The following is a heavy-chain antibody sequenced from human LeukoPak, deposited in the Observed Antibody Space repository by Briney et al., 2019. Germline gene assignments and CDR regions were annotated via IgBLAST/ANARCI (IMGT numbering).Heavy chain of an antibody. CDR1: GYTIGSYA. CDR3: ARANYGSGTRWFDP. CDR2: INAGSDNT. D-gene: IGHD3-10*01. V-gene: IGHV1-3*01. J-gene: IGHJ5*02. Sequence: AASVKVSCKASGYTIGSYAIHWVRQAPGQGLEWMGWINAGSDNTKYSQKFQGRVTITRDTSASTVYMELSSLRSEDTAMYYCARANYGSGTRWFDPWGQGTLVIVSS.